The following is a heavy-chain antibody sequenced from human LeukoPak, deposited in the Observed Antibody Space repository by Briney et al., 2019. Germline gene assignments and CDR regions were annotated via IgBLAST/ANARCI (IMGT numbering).Heavy chain of an antibody. CDR1: GFTFSSYS. CDR2: IINSSSYI. J-gene: IGHJ5*02. CDR3: AKDPRALGYCSSISCANLFDP. Sequence: PGGALRLSCAASGFTFSSYSMNWVRQPPGKGLEWVSAIINSSSYIYYAHSVKGRFTISIDNAKNTLYLQMNSLRAEDTAVYYCAKDPRALGYCSSISCANLFDPWGQGTLVTVSS. V-gene: IGHV3-21*04. D-gene: IGHD2-2*01.